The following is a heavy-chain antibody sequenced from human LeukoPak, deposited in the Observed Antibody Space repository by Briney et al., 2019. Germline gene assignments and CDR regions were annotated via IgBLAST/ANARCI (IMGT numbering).Heavy chain of an antibody. CDR2: ISWNSGAV. V-gene: IGHV3-9*01. J-gene: IGHJ3*02. CDR3: VKPLGTNYMGADVYDM. D-gene: IGHD3-10*01. Sequence: PGRSLRLSCAASGFIFDDFGMYWVRQGPGKGLEWVAGISWNSGAVGYADSVKGRFTISRDNAKRSLFLQMNSLRPEDTALYYCVKPLGTNYMGADVYDMWGQGTMVTVSS. CDR1: GFIFDDFG.